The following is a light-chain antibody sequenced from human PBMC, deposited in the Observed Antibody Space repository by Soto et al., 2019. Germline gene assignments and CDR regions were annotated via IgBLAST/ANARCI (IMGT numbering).Light chain of an antibody. J-gene: IGLJ1*01. CDR1: SSNIGAGYE. Sequence: QSVLTQPPSVSGAPGQRVTISCTGSSSNIGAGYEAHWYQQVPGTAPKLLIYENNNRPSGVPDRFSGSKSGTSASLAITGLLAEDEAEYYCQSYDSSLSAYVFGTGTKLTVL. CDR2: ENN. CDR3: QSYDSSLSAYV. V-gene: IGLV1-40*01.